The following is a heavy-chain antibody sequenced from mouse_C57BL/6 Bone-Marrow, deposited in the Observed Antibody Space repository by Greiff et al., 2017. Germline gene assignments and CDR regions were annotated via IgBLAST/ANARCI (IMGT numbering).Heavy chain of an antibody. CDR3: ARWGLR. CDR2: INPGSGGT. Sequence: LVESGAELVRPGTSVKVSCKASGYAFTNYLIEWVKQRPGQGLEWIGVINPGSGGTNYNEKFKGKATLTADKSSSTAYMQLSSLTSEDSAVYFCARWGLRWGQGTLVTVSA. J-gene: IGHJ3*02. V-gene: IGHV1-54*01. CDR1: GYAFTNYL. D-gene: IGHD2-13*01.